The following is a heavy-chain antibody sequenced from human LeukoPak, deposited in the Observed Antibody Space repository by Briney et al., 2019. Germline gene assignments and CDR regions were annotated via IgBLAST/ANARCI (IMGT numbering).Heavy chain of an antibody. J-gene: IGHJ4*02. CDR3: AKVQEMDTILPPFHY. CDR2: ISGSGGNT. Sequence: PGGSLRLSCAASGFTFSNYAMSWVRQVPGKGLEWVSVISGSGGNTFYADSVKGRFTISRDNSKNTPYLQVNSLRAADTAIYYCAKVQEMDTILPPFHYWGQGTLVTVSS. CDR1: GFTFSNYA. V-gene: IGHV3-23*01. D-gene: IGHD5-24*01.